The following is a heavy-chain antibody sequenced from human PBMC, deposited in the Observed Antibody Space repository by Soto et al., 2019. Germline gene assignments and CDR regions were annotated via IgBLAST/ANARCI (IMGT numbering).Heavy chain of an antibody. Sequence: ASVKVSCKTSGYKFIDYNVYWLRQAPGQGLEWMGWISPNSGVTKYDPAFQGRITMTRDTSIGTAYLELSDLRSGDTALYFCGRDRFCSGDTCSGSIDYWGQGTLVTVSS. CDR1: GYKFIDYN. CDR2: ISPNSGVT. J-gene: IGHJ4*02. D-gene: IGHD2-15*01. V-gene: IGHV1-2*02. CDR3: GRDRFCSGDTCSGSIDY.